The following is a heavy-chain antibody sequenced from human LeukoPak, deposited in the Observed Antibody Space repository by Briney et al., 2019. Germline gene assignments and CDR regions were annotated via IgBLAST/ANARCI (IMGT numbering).Heavy chain of an antibody. D-gene: IGHD3-16*01. CDR3: VKPTTALVRGGNYFDS. J-gene: IGHJ4*02. Sequence: PSETLSLTCAVYGGSFSAYYWNWIRQPPGKGLEWIGEIKHSGSTNYNPSLKSRVTISVDTSKNQFSLKVTSVTAADTAVYFCVKPTTALVRGGNYFDSWGQGTLVTVSS. CDR2: IKHSGST. V-gene: IGHV4-34*01. CDR1: GGSFSAYY.